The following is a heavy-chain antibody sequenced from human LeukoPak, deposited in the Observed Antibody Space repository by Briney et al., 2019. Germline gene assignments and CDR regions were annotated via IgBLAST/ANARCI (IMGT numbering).Heavy chain of an antibody. Sequence: PSEALSLTCTVSGGSISSDYWSWIRQPPGKGLEWIGYIYYSGRTYYNPSLKSRITISVDTSTNQFSLKLSSVTTADTAVYYCVRGFYTPHYWGQGTLVTVSS. D-gene: IGHD2-15*01. V-gene: IGHV4-59*01. J-gene: IGHJ4*02. CDR2: IYYSGRT. CDR3: VRGFYTPHY. CDR1: GGSISSDY.